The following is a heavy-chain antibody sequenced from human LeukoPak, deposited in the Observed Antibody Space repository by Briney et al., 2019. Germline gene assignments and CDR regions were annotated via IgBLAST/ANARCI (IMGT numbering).Heavy chain of an antibody. CDR1: GGSISSGSYY. J-gene: IGHJ3*02. V-gene: IGHV4-61*02. CDR2: IYTSGST. Sequence: SETLSLTCTVSGGSISSGSYYWSWIRQPAGKGLEWIGRIYTSGSTNYNPSLKSRVTISVDTSKNQFSLKLSSVTAADTAVYYCARDKPGQYCSSTSCYTFDAFDIWGQGTMVTVSS. CDR3: ARDKPGQYCSSTSCYTFDAFDI. D-gene: IGHD2-2*02.